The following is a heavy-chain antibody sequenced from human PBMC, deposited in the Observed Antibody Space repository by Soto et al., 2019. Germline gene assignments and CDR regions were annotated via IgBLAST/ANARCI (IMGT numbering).Heavy chain of an antibody. Sequence: QVQLVESGGGVVQPGRSLRLSCAASGFTFSSYGMHWVRQAPGKGLEWVAVIWYDGSNKYYADSVKGRFTISRDNSKNTLYLQMNSLRAEDTAVYYRAREMGITSWAYYYYHMDVWGKGTTVTVAS. D-gene: IGHD2-2*01. CDR2: IWYDGSNK. V-gene: IGHV3-33*01. J-gene: IGHJ6*03. CDR3: AREMGITSWAYYYYHMDV. CDR1: GFTFSSYG.